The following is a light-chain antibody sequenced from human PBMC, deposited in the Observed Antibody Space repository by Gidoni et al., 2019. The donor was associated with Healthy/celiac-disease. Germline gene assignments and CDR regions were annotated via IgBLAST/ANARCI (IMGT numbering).Light chain of an antibody. CDR1: QSVSSY. J-gene: IGKJ3*01. Sequence: EIVLTQSQATLSLSPGERATLSCRASQSVSSYLAWYQQKHGQAPRLLIYDASNRATGIPARFSGSGSGTDFTLTISSLEPEDFAVYYCQQRSNCPRYYTFGPGTKVDIK. V-gene: IGKV3-11*01. CDR3: QQRSNCPRYYT. CDR2: DAS.